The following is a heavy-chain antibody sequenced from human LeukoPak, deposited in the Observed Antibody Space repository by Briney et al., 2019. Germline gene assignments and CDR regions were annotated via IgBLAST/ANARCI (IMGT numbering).Heavy chain of an antibody. CDR1: GGTFSSYA. CDR2: IIPILGIA. Sequence: ASVKVSCKASGGTFSSYAISWVRQAPGQGLEWMGRIIPILGIANYAQKFQGRVTITADKSTSTAYMELSSLRSEDTAVYYCARERKAVSGSYLFDYWGQGTLVTVSS. D-gene: IGHD1-26*01. V-gene: IGHV1-69*04. J-gene: IGHJ4*02. CDR3: ARERKAVSGSYLFDY.